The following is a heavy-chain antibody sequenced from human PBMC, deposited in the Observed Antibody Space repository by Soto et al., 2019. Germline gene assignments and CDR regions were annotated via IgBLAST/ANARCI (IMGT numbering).Heavy chain of an antibody. J-gene: IGHJ4*02. CDR1: GFTFSSYG. CDR3: AKDQDSRGWYD. V-gene: IGHV3-30*18. CDR2: ISFDGSQK. Sequence: QVQLVESGGGVVQPGRSLRLSCAASGFTFSSYGMHWVRQAPGKGLEWVAVISFDGSQKYYADSVKGRFSISRDKSKNALYRQMNSLRADDTAVYYCAKDQDSRGWYDWGQGTLVTVSS. D-gene: IGHD6-19*01.